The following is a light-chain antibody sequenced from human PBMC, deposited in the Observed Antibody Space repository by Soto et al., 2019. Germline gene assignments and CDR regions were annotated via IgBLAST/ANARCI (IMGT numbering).Light chain of an antibody. J-gene: IGKJ1*01. V-gene: IGKV1-39*01. CDR1: QSISSY. CDR3: QQSYSRPRT. Sequence: DIQMTQSPSTLSASVGDRVTITCRASQSISSYLNWYQQTPGKAPNLLIYTASSLESGVPSRFSGSGSGTDFTLTITSLQPEDFATYFCQQSYSRPRTFGQGTKVDIK. CDR2: TAS.